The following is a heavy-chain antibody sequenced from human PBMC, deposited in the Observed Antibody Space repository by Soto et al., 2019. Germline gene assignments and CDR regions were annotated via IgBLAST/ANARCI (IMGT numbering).Heavy chain of an antibody. V-gene: IGHV3-33*01. CDR3: ARAGVGEINDSFDI. CDR1: GFTFSNYG. CDR2: IWHDGSNE. J-gene: IGHJ3*02. Sequence: QVQVVESGGGVVQPGRSLRLSCAASGFTFSNYGMHWVRQAPGKGLEWVAVIWHDGSNEYYADSVKGRFTISRDNSKNTLYLQMDSRRVEDTALYYCARAGVGEINDSFDIWGQGTMVTVSS. D-gene: IGHD3-10*01.